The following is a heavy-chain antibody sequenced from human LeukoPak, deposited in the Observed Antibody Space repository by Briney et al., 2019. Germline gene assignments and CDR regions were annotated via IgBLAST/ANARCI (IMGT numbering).Heavy chain of an antibody. Sequence: GGSLRLSCAASGFTFSGHWMYWLRQAPGKGLAWVSRINGDGSATKYADSMEGRFTISRDNAKNIVYLQMNSLREDDTAIYYCARDINWGQVDYWGQGTLVTVSS. J-gene: IGHJ4*02. CDR1: GFTFSGHW. V-gene: IGHV3-74*01. CDR3: ARDINWGQVDY. D-gene: IGHD7-27*01. CDR2: INGDGSAT.